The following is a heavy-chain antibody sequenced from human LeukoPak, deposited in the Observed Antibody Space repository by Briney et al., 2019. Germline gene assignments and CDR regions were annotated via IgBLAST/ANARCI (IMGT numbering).Heavy chain of an antibody. CDR1: GFAFSFYA. Sequence: GGSLRLSCEASGFAFSFYAMSWLRQPPGKGLEWVGRIKSKTDGGTTDYAAPVKGRFSISRDDSKNTLYLQMNSLKSEDTAVYYCQGGRFWGQGTLVTVSS. D-gene: IGHD1-26*01. CDR2: IKSKTDGGTT. J-gene: IGHJ4*02. V-gene: IGHV3-15*01. CDR3: QGGRF.